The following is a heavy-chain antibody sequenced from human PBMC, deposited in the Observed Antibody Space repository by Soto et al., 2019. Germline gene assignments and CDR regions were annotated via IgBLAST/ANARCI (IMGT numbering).Heavy chain of an antibody. D-gene: IGHD2-21*02. V-gene: IGHV2-5*01. J-gene: IGHJ6*02. CDR3: IQSRCGSDCLQSYASNYYYGMDV. CDR1: GFSLSTSGVG. Sequence: QITLKESGPTLVKPTQTLTLTCTFSGFSLSTSGVGVGWIRQPPGKALEWLALIYWNDDKRYSPSLGSRLTIRKENTKDQMVLTMTNMDPVDTATYYCIQSRCGSDCLQSYASNYYYGMDVWGQGTTVTVSS. CDR2: IYWNDDK.